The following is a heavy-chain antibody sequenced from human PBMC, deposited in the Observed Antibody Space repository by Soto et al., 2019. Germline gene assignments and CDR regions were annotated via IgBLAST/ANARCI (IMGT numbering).Heavy chain of an antibody. CDR2: ISYSGST. D-gene: IGHD3-3*01. CDR3: ARVRDWFDP. CDR1: GGSMSSYY. J-gene: IGHJ5*02. Sequence: PSETLSLTCTVSGGSMSSYYWTWLRQSPGRGLEWIGYISYSGSTNYNPSLKSRVTISVDTSKNQFSLRLTSVTAADTAVYYCARVRDWFDPWGQGTLVTVSS. V-gene: IGHV4-59*12.